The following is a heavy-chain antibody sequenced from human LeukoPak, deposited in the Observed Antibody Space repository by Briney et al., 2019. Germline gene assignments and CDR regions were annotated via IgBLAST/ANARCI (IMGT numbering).Heavy chain of an antibody. CDR2: ISYDGSNK. CDR1: GFTFSNAW. J-gene: IGHJ4*02. V-gene: IGHV3-30*18. Sequence: GGSLRLSCAASGFTFSNAWMTWVRQAPGKGLEWVAVISYDGSNKYYADSVKGRFTISRDNSKNTLYLQMNSLRAEDTAVYYCAKDGGSSWYRFDYWGQGTLVTVSS. D-gene: IGHD6-13*01. CDR3: AKDGGSSWYRFDY.